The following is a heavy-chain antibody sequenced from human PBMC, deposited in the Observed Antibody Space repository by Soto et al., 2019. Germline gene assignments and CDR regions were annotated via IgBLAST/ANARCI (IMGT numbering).Heavy chain of an antibody. Sequence: GSLGLACEASGLTVRSSWMSWVRQAPGKGLEWVSYIEPDGSETYYVDSVRGRFTISRDNAKNSLYLQMNSLRAEDTALYYCARDPSFGAFDIWGQGTMVTVS. J-gene: IGHJ3*02. CDR2: IEPDGSET. V-gene: IGHV3-7*01. CDR1: GLTVRSSW. D-gene: IGHD3-10*01. CDR3: ARDPSFGAFDI.